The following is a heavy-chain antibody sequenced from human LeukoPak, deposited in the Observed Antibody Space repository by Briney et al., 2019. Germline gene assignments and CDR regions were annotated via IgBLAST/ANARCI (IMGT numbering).Heavy chain of an antibody. J-gene: IGHJ4*02. CDR2: ISGSGGST. CDR3: AKAPRDDLAGFYFDY. CDR1: GFTFSNYA. Sequence: PGGSLRLSCAASGFTFSNYAMTWVRQAPGKGLEWVSGISGSGGSTWYADSVKVRFTISRANAKNLVYLQMSSLRAEDTALYYRAKAPRDDLAGFYFDYWGQGTLVTVSS. V-gene: IGHV3-23*01. D-gene: IGHD3-3*01.